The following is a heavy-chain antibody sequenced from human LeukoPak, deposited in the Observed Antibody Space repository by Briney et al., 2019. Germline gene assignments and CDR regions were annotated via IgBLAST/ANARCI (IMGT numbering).Heavy chain of an antibody. CDR3: ASIGRDY. CDR2: ITTDGSST. D-gene: IGHD1-26*01. CDR1: GLTFSTYW. Sequence: GGSLRLSCAASGLTFSTYWMHWVRQAPGKGLVWVSRITTDGSSTSYADSVKGRFTISRDNAKSTLYLQMNSLRAEDTAVYYCASIGRDYWGQGTLVTVSS. J-gene: IGHJ4*02. V-gene: IGHV3-74*01.